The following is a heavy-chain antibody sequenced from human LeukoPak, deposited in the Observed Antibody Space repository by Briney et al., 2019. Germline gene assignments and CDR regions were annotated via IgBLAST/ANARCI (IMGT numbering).Heavy chain of an antibody. V-gene: IGHV3-7*01. CDR1: GFTFSNYW. Sequence: GGSLRLSCAASGFTFSNYWVTWVRQAPGKGLEWVAHIKEDGGEKHYVDPVKGRFTISRDNAKNSLYLQMNSLRAEDTAMYYCVRDRGYCSGGTCYALWDYWGQGTLVTVSS. D-gene: IGHD2-15*01. J-gene: IGHJ4*02. CDR2: IKEDGGEK. CDR3: VRDRGYCSGGTCYALWDY.